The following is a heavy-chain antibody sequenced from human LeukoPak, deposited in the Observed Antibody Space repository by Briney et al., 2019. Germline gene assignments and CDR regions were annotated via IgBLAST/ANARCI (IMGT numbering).Heavy chain of an antibody. J-gene: IGHJ5*02. CDR2: IKEDGSEK. V-gene: IGHV3-7*01. CDR3: ARGHWWVDP. Sequence: GGSLRLSCAASGFTFSNSWMSWFRQAPGKGLEWVAFIKEDGSEKNYVESVKGRFTISRYNAKNSLYLQMNSLRVEDTAVYYCARGHWWVDPWGQGTLVTVSS. CDR1: GFTFSNSW.